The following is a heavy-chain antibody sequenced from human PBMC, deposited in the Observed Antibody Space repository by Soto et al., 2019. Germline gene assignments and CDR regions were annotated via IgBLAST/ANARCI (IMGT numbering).Heavy chain of an antibody. D-gene: IGHD6-13*01. V-gene: IGHV3-30-3*01. CDR2: ISYDGSNK. J-gene: IGHJ4*02. CDR1: GFTFSSYA. CDR3: ARVGQQLDRWGAYFDY. Sequence: QVQLVESGGGVVQPGRSLRLSCAASGFTFSSYAMHWVRQAPGKGLEWVAVISYDGSNKYYADSVKGRFTIFRDNSKNTLYLQMNSLRAEDTAVYYCARVGQQLDRWGAYFDYWGQGTLVTVSS.